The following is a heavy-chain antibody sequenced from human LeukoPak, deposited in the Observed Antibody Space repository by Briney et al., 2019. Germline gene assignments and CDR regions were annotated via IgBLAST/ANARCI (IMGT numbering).Heavy chain of an antibody. CDR2: IYYSGST. J-gene: IGHJ4*02. V-gene: IGHV4-39*07. CDR1: GGSISSSSYY. Sequence: SETLSLTCTVSGGSISSSSYYWGWIRQPPGKGLEWIGSIYYSGSTYYNPSLKSRVTISVDRSKNQFSLKLRSVIAADTAVYYCARVGWELLGPFDHWGQGTLVTVSS. CDR3: ARVGWELLGPFDH. D-gene: IGHD1-26*01.